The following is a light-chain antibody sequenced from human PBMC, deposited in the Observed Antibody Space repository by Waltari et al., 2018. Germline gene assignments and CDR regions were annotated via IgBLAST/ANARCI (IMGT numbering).Light chain of an antibody. J-gene: IGKJ1*01. CDR2: AAS. V-gene: IGKV1-39*01. CDR1: QSISSY. CDR3: QQSYSTPHT. Sequence: DIQMTQSPSSLSASVGDRVTITCRASQSISSYLNWYQQKPGTGPKLLIYAASSLQSGVPSMFSGSGSGTDFTLTISSLQPEDFATYYCQQSYSTPHTFGQGTNVEIK.